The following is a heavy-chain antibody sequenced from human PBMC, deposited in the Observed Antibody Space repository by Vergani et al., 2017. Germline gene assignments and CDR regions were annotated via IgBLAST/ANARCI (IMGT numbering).Heavy chain of an antibody. CDR3: AREPLIVVVVAATSGPNWFDP. Sequence: QVQLQESGPGLVKPSGTLSLTCAVSGGSISSSSYYWGWIRQPPGKGLEWIGSIYYSGSTYYNPSLKSRVTISVDTSKNQFSLKLSSVTAAATAVYYCAREPLIVVVVAATSGPNWFDPWGQGTLVTVSS. V-gene: IGHV4-39*07. CDR1: GGSISSSSYY. J-gene: IGHJ5*02. D-gene: IGHD2-15*01. CDR2: IYYSGST.